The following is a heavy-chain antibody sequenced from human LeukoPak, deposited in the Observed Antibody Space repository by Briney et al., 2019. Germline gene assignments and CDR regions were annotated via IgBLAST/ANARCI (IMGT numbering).Heavy chain of an antibody. V-gene: IGHV3-21*01. D-gene: IGHD2-2*01. CDR2: ISSSSSYI. J-gene: IGHJ4*02. Sequence: GGSLRLSCATSGFTFSSYSMNWVRQAPGKGLEWVPSISSSSSYIYYADSVKGRFTISRDNARNSLYLQMNSLRAEDTAVYYCAKELGYCSSTSCLIDYWGQGTLVTVSS. CDR3: AKELGYCSSTSCLIDY. CDR1: GFTFSSYS.